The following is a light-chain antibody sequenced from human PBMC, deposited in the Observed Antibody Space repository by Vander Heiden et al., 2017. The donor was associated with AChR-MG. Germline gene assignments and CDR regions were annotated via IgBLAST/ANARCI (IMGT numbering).Light chain of an antibody. J-gene: IGLJ2*01. Sequence: SYVLTPPPSVSVAPRPTARITCGGNNIGSKSVHWYEHEPGQATGRVVDDDCERHAGIPERFSGCNSGNTATLTISRVEAGDEADYYCHVGDNSSDRTGVVFGGGTKLTVL. CDR2: DDC. V-gene: IGLV3-21*02. CDR3: HVGDNSSDRTGVV. CDR1: NIGSKS.